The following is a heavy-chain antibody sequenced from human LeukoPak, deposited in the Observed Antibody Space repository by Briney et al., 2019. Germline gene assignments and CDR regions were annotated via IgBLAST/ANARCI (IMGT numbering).Heavy chain of an antibody. CDR2: IYYRGST. D-gene: IGHD6-19*01. V-gene: IGHV4-39*07. CDR1: GGSISSSSYY. CDR3: ARDKSHSSGWYDY. Sequence: SETLSLTCTVSGGSISSSSYYWGWIRQPPGKGLEWIGSIYYRGSTNYNPSLKSRVTIAVDTSKNQFSLKLSSLTAADTAVYYCARDKSHSSGWYDYWGQGTLVTVSS. J-gene: IGHJ4*02.